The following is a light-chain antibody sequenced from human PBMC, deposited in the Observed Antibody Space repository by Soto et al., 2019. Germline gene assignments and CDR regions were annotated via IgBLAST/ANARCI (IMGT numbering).Light chain of an antibody. CDR2: GAS. CDR1: QSVSSN. Sequence: EIVMTQSPSTLSVSPGERATLSCRASQSVSSNFAWYQQKPGQAPRLLIYGASTRATRIPPRFSGSGSGTELNLTISSLQSEYFEVYYCQQYNNWPRTFGQGTHVQIQ. J-gene: IGKJ1*01. CDR3: QQYNNWPRT. V-gene: IGKV3-15*01.